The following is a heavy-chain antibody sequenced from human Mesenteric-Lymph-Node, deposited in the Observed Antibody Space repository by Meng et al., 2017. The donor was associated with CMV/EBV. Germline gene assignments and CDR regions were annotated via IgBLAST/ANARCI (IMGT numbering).Heavy chain of an antibody. D-gene: IGHD2-2*01. CDR2: FYYSGTT. Sequence: SETLSLTCTVSGDSINTRRYYWGWIRQPPGKGLEWIGSFYYSGTTYYNPSLKGRVTISVDKSKNQFSLRLTSMTAADTAVYYCARSAYCRSTICNKPDFRWFDPWGQGTLVTVSS. CDR3: ARSAYCRSTICNKPDFRWFDP. V-gene: IGHV4-39*07. J-gene: IGHJ5*02. CDR1: GDSINTRRYY.